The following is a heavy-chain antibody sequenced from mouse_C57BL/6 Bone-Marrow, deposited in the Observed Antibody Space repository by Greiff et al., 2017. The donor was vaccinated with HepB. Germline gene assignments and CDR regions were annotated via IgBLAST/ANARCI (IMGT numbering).Heavy chain of an antibody. CDR2: INPYNGGT. D-gene: IGHD2-1*01. CDR1: GYTFTDYY. CDR3: ARGGGNYWFAY. Sequence: EVQLQQSGPVLVKPGASVKMSCKASGYTFTDYYMNWVKQSHGKSLEWIGVINPYNGGTSYNQKFKGKATLTVDKSSSTAYMELNSLTSEDSAVYYCARGGGNYWFAYWGQGTLVTVSA. V-gene: IGHV1-19*01. J-gene: IGHJ3*01.